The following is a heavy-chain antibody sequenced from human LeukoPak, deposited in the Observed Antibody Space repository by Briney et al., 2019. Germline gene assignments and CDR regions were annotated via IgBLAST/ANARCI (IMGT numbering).Heavy chain of an antibody. J-gene: IGHJ4*02. CDR2: IYSGGST. D-gene: IGHD2-8*01. V-gene: IGHV3-66*01. CDR3: ARVMNGGAFEY. CDR1: GLTVSSTY. Sequence: GGSLRLSCAASGLTVSSTYMSWVRQTPGKGLEWVSVIYSGGSTYYADSVKGRFTISRDNSKNTLYLQMNSLRAEDTAVYYCARVMNGGAFEYWGQGTLVTVSS.